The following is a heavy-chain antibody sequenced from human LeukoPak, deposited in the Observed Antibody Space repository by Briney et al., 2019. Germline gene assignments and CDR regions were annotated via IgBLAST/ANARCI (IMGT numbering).Heavy chain of an antibody. CDR1: GYSFTNYW. CDR3: ARPLRDGSYDAFDI. J-gene: IGHJ3*02. CDR2: IYPGDSDT. Sequence: GESLKISCKGSGYSFTNYWIAWVRQMPGKGLEWMGIIYPGDSDTRYSPSFQGQVTISADKSISTAYLQWSSLKAADTAMYYCARPLRDGSYDAFDIWGQGTRVTVSS. V-gene: IGHV5-51*01. D-gene: IGHD2-15*01.